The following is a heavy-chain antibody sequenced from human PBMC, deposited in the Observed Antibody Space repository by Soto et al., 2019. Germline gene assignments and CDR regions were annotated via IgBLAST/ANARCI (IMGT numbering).Heavy chain of an antibody. CDR2: IYYSGST. Sequence: PSETLSLTCTVSGGSISSSSYYWGWIRQPPGKGLEWIGTIYYSGSTYYNPSLQSRVTISVDTSKNQFSLRLSSVTAADTAVYYCARRHSGTYSWYFDLWGRGTLVTVSS. J-gene: IGHJ2*01. CDR3: ARRHSGTYSWYFDL. V-gene: IGHV4-39*01. D-gene: IGHD1-26*01. CDR1: GGSISSSSYY.